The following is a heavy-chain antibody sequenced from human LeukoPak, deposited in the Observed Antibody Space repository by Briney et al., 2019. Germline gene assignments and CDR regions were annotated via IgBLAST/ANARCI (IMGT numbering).Heavy chain of an antibody. J-gene: IGHJ6*03. Sequence: PSETLSLTCTVSGGSISSYYWSWIRQPAGKGLEWIGCIYTSGSTNYNPSLKSRVTMSVDTSKKQFSLKLSSVTAADTAVYYCARDLNHDFWGDSPYYMDVWGKGTTVTVSS. V-gene: IGHV4-4*07. D-gene: IGHD3-3*01. CDR3: ARDLNHDFWGDSPYYMDV. CDR1: GGSISSYY. CDR2: IYTSGST.